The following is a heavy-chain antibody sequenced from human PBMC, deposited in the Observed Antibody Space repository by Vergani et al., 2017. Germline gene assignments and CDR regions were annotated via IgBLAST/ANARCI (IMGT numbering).Heavy chain of an antibody. Sequence: QVQLVESGGGVVQPGRSLRLSCAASGFTFSSYGMHWVRQAPGKGLEWVAVIWYDGSNKYYADSVKGRFTISRDNSKNTLYLQMNSLRAEDTAVYYCARDFHYDMLTGLGSYMDVWGKGTTVTVSS. V-gene: IGHV3-33*01. CDR1: GFTFSSYG. J-gene: IGHJ6*03. D-gene: IGHD3-9*01. CDR2: IWYDGSNK. CDR3: ARDFHYDMLTGLGSYMDV.